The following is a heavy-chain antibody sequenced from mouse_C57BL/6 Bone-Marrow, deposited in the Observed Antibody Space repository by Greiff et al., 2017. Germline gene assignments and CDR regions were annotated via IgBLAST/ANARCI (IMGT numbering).Heavy chain of an antibody. V-gene: IGHV1-26*01. CDR3: ARGRGYGSLDY. J-gene: IGHJ2*01. Sequence: EVQLQQSGPELVKPGASVKISCKASGYTFTDYYMNWVKQSHGKSLEWIGDINPNNGGTSYNQKFKGKATLTVDKSSSTAYMELRSLTSEDSAVYCCARGRGYGSLDYWGQGTTLTVSS. CDR1: GYTFTDYY. D-gene: IGHD1-1*01. CDR2: INPNNGGT.